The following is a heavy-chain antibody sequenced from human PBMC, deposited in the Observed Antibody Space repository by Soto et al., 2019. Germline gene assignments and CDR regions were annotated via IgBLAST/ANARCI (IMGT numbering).Heavy chain of an antibody. CDR3: LAAATNYFDF. CDR1: GLTLSRYW. Sequence: EVQLVESGGGLVQPGGSLRLSCAGSGLTLSRYWMHWVRQGPGKGLVWVSRINSDGGTTTYADSVKGRFTISRDNAKITVGLQMNRLRAEETAVSYCLAAATNYFDFWGQGTLVTVSS. J-gene: IGHJ4*02. CDR2: INSDGGTT. V-gene: IGHV3-74*01. D-gene: IGHD6-25*01.